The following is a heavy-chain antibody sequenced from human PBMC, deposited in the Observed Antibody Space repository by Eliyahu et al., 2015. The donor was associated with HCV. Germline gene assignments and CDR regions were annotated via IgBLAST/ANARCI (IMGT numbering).Heavy chain of an antibody. Sequence: QLQLQESGPGLVKPSETLSLTCTVSGGSINNISSYWGWIRQPPGKGLEWIGSIYYSGSTYYNPSXKSRVTISVDTSKNQFSLKLTSVTAADTAVYYCARLVASTVTTVPFDYWGQGTLVTVSS. J-gene: IGHJ4*02. CDR3: ARLVASTVTTVPFDY. V-gene: IGHV4-39*01. D-gene: IGHD4-17*01. CDR1: GGSINNISSY. CDR2: IYYSGST.